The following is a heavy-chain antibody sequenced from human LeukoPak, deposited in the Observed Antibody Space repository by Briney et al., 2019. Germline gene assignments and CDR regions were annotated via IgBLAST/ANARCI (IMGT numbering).Heavy chain of an antibody. V-gene: IGHV4-38-2*01. J-gene: IGHJ5*02. CDR1: GDSITSGYY. CDR3: ARSSSVHTALVGVHWFDP. D-gene: IGHD5-18*01. Sequence: PSETLSLTCVVFGDSITSGYYWAWIRQPPGKGLEWIGSIFHSGSTYRNPSLRSRVTKSLNTSKNQISLILSSMTAADTAVYYCARSSSVHTALVGVHWFDPWGQGTLVTVSS. CDR2: IFHSGST.